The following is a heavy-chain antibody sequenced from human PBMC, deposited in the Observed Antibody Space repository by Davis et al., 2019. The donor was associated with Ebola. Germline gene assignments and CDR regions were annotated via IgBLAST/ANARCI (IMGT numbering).Heavy chain of an antibody. CDR1: GGSISSGSYY. Sequence: PSETLSLTCTVSGGSISSGSYYWSWIRQPAGKGLEWIGHIYTSGSTNYNPSLKSRVTISVDTSKNQFSLKLSSVTAADTAVYYCARGGTTSCHYWGQGTLVTVSS. CDR2: IYTSGST. V-gene: IGHV4-61*09. D-gene: IGHD2-2*01. J-gene: IGHJ4*02. CDR3: ARGGTTSCHY.